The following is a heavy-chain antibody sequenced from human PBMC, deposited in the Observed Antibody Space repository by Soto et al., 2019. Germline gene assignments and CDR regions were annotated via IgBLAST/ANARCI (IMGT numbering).Heavy chain of an antibody. D-gene: IGHD3-9*01. CDR1: GGTFSSYA. J-gene: IGHJ4*02. CDR2: IIPIFGTA. CDR3: AKDMGYDILTGYYMRYFDY. V-gene: IGHV1-69*06. Sequence: ASVKVSCKASGGTFSSYAISWVRQAPGQGLEWMGGIIPIFGTANYAQKFQGRVTITADKSTSTAYMELNSLRAEDTAVYYCAKDMGYDILTGYYMRYFDYWGQGTLVTVSS.